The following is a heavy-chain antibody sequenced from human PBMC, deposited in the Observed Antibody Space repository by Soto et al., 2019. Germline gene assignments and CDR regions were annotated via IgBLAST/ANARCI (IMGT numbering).Heavy chain of an antibody. CDR3: AREAGEQLARREFDY. Sequence: GGSLRLSCAASGFTFSSYSMNWVRQAPGKGLEWVSSISSSSSYIYYADSVKGRFTISRDNAKNSLYLQMNSLRAEDTAVYYCAREAGEQLARREFDYWGPGXLVTVSS. J-gene: IGHJ4*02. CDR1: GFTFSSYS. D-gene: IGHD1-1*01. V-gene: IGHV3-21*01. CDR2: ISSSSSYI.